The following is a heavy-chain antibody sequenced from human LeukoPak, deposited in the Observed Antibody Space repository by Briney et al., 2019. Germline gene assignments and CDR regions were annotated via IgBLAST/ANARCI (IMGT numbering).Heavy chain of an antibody. CDR1: GYTFTSYD. CDR3: ARGEEYYYDSSGPTDY. V-gene: IGHV1-8*01. Sequence: ASVKVSCKASGYTFTSYDINWVRQATGQGLEWMGWMNPNSGNTGYAQKFQGRVTMTRNTSISTAYMELSSLGSEDTAVYYCARGEEYYYDSSGPTDYWGQGTLVTVSS. D-gene: IGHD3-22*01. J-gene: IGHJ4*02. CDR2: MNPNSGNT.